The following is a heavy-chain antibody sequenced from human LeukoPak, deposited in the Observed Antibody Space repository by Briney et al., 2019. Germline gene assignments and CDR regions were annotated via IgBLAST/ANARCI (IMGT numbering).Heavy chain of an antibody. CDR3: ARELMTTVTIAIDY. V-gene: IGHV1-18*01. CDR2: ISAYNGNT. Sequence: ASVKVSCKASGYTFSSYAMHWVRQAPGQRLEWMGWISAYNGNTNYAQKLQGRVTMTTDTSTSTAYMELRSLRSDDTAVYYCARELMTTVTIAIDYWGQGTLVTVSS. CDR1: GYTFSSYA. J-gene: IGHJ4*02. D-gene: IGHD4-17*01.